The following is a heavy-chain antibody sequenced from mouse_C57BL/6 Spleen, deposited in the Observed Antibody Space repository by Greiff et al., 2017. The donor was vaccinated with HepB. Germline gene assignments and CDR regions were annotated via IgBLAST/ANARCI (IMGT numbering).Heavy chain of an antibody. V-gene: IGHV1-64*01. CDR2: IHPNSGST. CDR3: ARSSSNYGWFAY. CDR1: GYTFTSYW. J-gene: IGHJ3*01. Sequence: QVQLQQSGAELVKPGASVKLSCKASGYTFTSYWMHWVKQRPGPGLEWIGRIHPNSGSTNYNEKFKSKATLTVDKSASTAYMQLSSLTSEDSAVYYCARSSSNYGWFAYWGQGTLVTVAA. D-gene: IGHD2-5*01.